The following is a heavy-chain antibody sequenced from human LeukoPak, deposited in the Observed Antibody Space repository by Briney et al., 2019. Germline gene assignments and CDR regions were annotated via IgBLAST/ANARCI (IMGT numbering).Heavy chain of an antibody. V-gene: IGHV4-59*01. CDR1: GGSISSYY. D-gene: IGHD3-22*01. Sequence: SETLSLTCTVSGGSISSYYWSWIRQPPGKGLEWIGYIYYSGSTNYNPSLKSRVTISVDTSKNQFSLKLSSVTAADTAVYYCARVNTYDSCGYRYDYWGQGTLVTVSS. J-gene: IGHJ4*02. CDR2: IYYSGST. CDR3: ARVNTYDSCGYRYDY.